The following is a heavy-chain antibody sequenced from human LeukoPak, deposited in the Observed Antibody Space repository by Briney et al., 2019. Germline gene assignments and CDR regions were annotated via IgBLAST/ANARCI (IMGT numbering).Heavy chain of an antibody. CDR2: IYYSGST. Sequence: SETLSLTCTVSGGSISSSSYYWGWIRQPPGKGLEWIGSIYYSGSTYYNPSLKSRVTISVDTSKNQFSLKLSSVTAADTAVYYCARVTRITMIISRAIYYYGMDVWGQGTTVTVSS. D-gene: IGHD3-22*01. CDR1: GGSISSSSYY. CDR3: ARVTRITMIISRAIYYYGMDV. V-gene: IGHV4-39*07. J-gene: IGHJ6*02.